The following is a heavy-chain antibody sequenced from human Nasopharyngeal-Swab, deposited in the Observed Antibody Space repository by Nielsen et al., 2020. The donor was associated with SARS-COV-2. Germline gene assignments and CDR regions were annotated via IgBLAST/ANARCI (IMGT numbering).Heavy chain of an antibody. Sequence: SVKVSCKASGYTFTSYAMHWVRQAPGQRLEWIGWIVVGSGNTNYAQKFQERVTITRDMSTSTAYMELSSLRSEDTAVYYCAADSTRDDYGGNGVDYFDYWGQGTLVTVSS. CDR1: GYTFTSYA. D-gene: IGHD4-23*01. CDR3: AADSTRDDYGGNGVDYFDY. CDR2: IVVGSGNT. V-gene: IGHV1-58*02. J-gene: IGHJ4*02.